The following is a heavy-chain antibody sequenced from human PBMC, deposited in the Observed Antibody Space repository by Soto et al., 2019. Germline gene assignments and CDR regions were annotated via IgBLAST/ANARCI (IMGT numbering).Heavy chain of an antibody. D-gene: IGHD1-26*01. V-gene: IGHV4-34*01. CDR1: GGSFSGYY. CDR3: ARYRQGSEGYFDY. CDR2: INHSGST. Sequence: SETLSLTCAVYGGSFSGYYWSWIRQPPGKGLEWIGEINHSGSTNYNPSLKSRVTISVDTSKNQFSLKLSSVTAADTAVYYCARYRQGSEGYFDYCGQGTLVTVSS. J-gene: IGHJ4*02.